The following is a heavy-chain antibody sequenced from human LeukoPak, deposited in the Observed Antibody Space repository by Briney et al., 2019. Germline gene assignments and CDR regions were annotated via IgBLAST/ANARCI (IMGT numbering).Heavy chain of an antibody. CDR3: ASQGNPRGGSSGYFDY. Sequence: GSSVKVSCKASGGTFSSYAISWVRQAPGQGLEWMGGIIPIFGTANYAQKFQGRVTITTDESTSTAYMELSSLRSEDTAVCYCASQGNPRGGSSGYFDYWGQGTLVTVSS. D-gene: IGHD1-26*01. J-gene: IGHJ4*02. CDR1: GGTFSSYA. V-gene: IGHV1-69*05. CDR2: IIPIFGTA.